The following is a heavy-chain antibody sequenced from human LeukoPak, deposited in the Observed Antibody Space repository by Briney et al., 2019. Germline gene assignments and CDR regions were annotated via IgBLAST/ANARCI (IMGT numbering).Heavy chain of an antibody. CDR2: IYSGGST. Sequence: GGSLRLSCAASGFTVSSNYMSWVRQAPAKGLEWVSVIYSGGSTYYADSVKGRFTISRDNSKNTLYLQMNSLRAEDTAVYYCARVRSIYFDYWGQGTLVTVSS. CDR3: ARVRSIYFDY. CDR1: GFTVSSNY. J-gene: IGHJ4*02. V-gene: IGHV3-53*01.